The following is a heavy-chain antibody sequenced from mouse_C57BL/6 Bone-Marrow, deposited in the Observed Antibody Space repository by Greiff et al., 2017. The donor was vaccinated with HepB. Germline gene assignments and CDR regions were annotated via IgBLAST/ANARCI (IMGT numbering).Heavy chain of an antibody. Sequence: VQLQQSGGGLVKPGGSLKLSCAASGFTFSDYGMHWVRQAPEKGLEWVAYISSGSSTIYYADTVKGRFTISRDNAKNTLFLQMTSLRSEDTAMYYCARGAGCAYWGQGTLVTVSP. CDR2: ISSGSSTI. V-gene: IGHV5-17*01. CDR1: GFTFSDYG. CDR3: ARGAGCAY. J-gene: IGHJ3*01.